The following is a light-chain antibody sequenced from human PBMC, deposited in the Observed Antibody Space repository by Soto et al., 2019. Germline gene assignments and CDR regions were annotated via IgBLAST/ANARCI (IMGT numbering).Light chain of an antibody. J-gene: IGKJ1*01. CDR2: DAS. Sequence: EIVVTQSPATLSLSPGERATLSCRASQSVSSYLAWYQQKPGRAPRLLIYDASNRATGIPARFSGSGSGTDFTLTISSLEPEDFAVYYCQQRSNWPPTFGQGTKVEIK. CDR1: QSVSSY. V-gene: IGKV3-11*01. CDR3: QQRSNWPPT.